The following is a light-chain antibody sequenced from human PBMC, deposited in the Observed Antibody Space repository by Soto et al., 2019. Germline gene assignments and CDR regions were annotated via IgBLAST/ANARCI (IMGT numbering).Light chain of an antibody. CDR3: SSYAGSNNVV. J-gene: IGLJ2*01. V-gene: IGLV2-8*01. CDR1: SSDVGGYNY. CDR2: EVS. Sequence: ALTQPPSASGSPGQSVTISCTGTSSDVGGYNYVSWYQQHPGKAPKLMIYEVSKRPSGVPDRFSGSKSGNTASLTVSGLQAEDEADYYCSSYAGSNNVVFGGGTKLTVL.